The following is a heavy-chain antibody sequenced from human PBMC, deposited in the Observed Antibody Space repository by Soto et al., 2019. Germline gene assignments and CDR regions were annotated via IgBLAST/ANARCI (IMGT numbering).Heavy chain of an antibody. CDR3: ARQERRSSWYWDI. Sequence: QLQLQESGPGLVKPSETLSLTCTVSGGSISSSSYYWGWIRQPPGKGLEWIGSIYYSGSNYYNPSLKSRVTISVDTSKNQFALKLSSVTAADTAVYYCARQERRSSWYWDIWGQGTMVTVSS. V-gene: IGHV4-39*01. CDR2: IYYSGSN. CDR1: GGSISSSSYY. J-gene: IGHJ3*02. D-gene: IGHD6-13*01.